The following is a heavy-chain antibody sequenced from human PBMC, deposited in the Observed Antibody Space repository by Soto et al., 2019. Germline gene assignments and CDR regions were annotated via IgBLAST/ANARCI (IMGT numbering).Heavy chain of an antibody. Sequence: GGSLRLSCAASGFTFSSYAMSWVRQAPGKGLEWVSAISGSGGSTYYADSVKGRFTISRDNSKNTLYLQMNSLGAEDTAVYYCAKDRFSGVAATQAGMDVWGQGTTVTVSS. J-gene: IGHJ6*02. CDR3: AKDRFSGVAATQAGMDV. CDR2: ISGSGGST. D-gene: IGHD2-15*01. V-gene: IGHV3-23*01. CDR1: GFTFSSYA.